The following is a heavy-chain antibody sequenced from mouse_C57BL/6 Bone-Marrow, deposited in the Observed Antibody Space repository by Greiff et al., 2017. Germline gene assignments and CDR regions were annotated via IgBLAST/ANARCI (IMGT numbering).Heavy chain of an antibody. V-gene: IGHV10-1*01. CDR1: GFSFNTYA. D-gene: IGHD2-4*01. Sequence: EVQLVESGGGLVQPKGSLKLSCAASGFSFNTYAMNWVRQAPGKGLEWVARIRSKSNNYATYYADSVKDRFTISRDDSESMLYLQMNNLKTEDTAMYYCVVIYYDYDERGYYAMDYWGQGTSVTVST. CDR2: IRSKSNNYAT. J-gene: IGHJ4*01. CDR3: VVIYYDYDERGYYAMDY.